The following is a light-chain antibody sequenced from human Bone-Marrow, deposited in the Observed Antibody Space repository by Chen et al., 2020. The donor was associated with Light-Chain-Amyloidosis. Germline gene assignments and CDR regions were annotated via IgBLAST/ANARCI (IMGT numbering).Light chain of an antibody. CDR2: DAS. CDR3: QQHSNWPPT. V-gene: IGKV3-11*01. Sequence: EIVLTQSPATLSLSPGERATLSCRASQSVSSYLAWYQQKPGQAPRLLIYDASNRATGIPARFSGSGSGTDFTLTISSLEPEDFAVYYCQQHSNWPPTFGPGTKVEIK. J-gene: IGKJ1*01. CDR1: QSVSSY.